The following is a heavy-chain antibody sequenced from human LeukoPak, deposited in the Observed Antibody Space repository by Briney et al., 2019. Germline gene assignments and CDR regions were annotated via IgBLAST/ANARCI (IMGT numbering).Heavy chain of an antibody. Sequence: GGSLRLSCAASGFTFSSYSMNWVRQAPGKGLEWVGRIKSKTDGGTTDYAAPVKGRFTISRDDSKNTLYLQMNSLKTEDTAVYYCTTDFEGDGYANWFDPWGQGTLVTVSS. CDR1: GFTFSSYS. D-gene: IGHD5-24*01. J-gene: IGHJ5*02. V-gene: IGHV3-15*01. CDR2: IKSKTDGGTT. CDR3: TTDFEGDGYANWFDP.